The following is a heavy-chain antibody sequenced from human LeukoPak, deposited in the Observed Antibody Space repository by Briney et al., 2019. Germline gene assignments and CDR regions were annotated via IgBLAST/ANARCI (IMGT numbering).Heavy chain of an antibody. CDR3: AKARGSGFQRGDAFDM. CDR2: ISYDGKDK. J-gene: IGHJ3*02. V-gene: IGHV3-30*02. CDR1: GFTFSNFG. D-gene: IGHD6-19*01. Sequence: GGSLRLSCATSGFTFSNFGMNWVRQAPGKGLQGVAFISYDGKDKYYSDSVKGRITISRDNSKSTLYVQMDSLRTEDTAVYYGAKARGSGFQRGDAFDMWGQGTRVTVSS.